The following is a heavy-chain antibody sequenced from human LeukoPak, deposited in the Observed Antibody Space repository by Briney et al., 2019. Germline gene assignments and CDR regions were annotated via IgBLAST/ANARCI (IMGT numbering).Heavy chain of an antibody. J-gene: IGHJ4*02. CDR2: TSAYNGNT. V-gene: IGHV1-18*01. Sequence: ASVKASCKASGYTFTSYGISWVRQAPGQGLERMGWTSAYNGNTNYAQKLQGRVTMTTDTSTSTAYMELGSLRSDDTAVYYCARDPLYYYDSSGYYLTGVYFDYWGQGTLVTVSS. CDR1: GYTFTSYG. CDR3: ARDPLYYYDSSGYYLTGVYFDY. D-gene: IGHD3-22*01.